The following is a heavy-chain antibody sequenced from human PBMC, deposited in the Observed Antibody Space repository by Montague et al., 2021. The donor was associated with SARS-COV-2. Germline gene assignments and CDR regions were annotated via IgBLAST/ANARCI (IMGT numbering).Heavy chain of an antibody. CDR2: ISYDGSNK. J-gene: IGHJ6*02. V-gene: IGHV3-30-3*01. Sequence: SLRLSCAASGFTFSSYAMHWVRQAPGKGLEWVAVISYDGSNKYYADSVKGRFTISRDNSKNTLYLQMNSLRAEDTAVYYCASDTAYYDILTGYFPRDPYYYYYYGMDVWGQGTTVTVSS. CDR1: GFTFSSYA. CDR3: ASDTAYYDILTGYFPRDPYYYYYYGMDV. D-gene: IGHD3-9*01.